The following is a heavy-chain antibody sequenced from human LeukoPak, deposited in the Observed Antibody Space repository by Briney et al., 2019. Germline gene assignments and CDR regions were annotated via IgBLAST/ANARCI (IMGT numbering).Heavy chain of an antibody. CDR1: GGSISSSSYY. J-gene: IGHJ4*02. CDR3: ASASYYYDTTNYSSRRIYFFDF. CDR2: IYYSGST. D-gene: IGHD3-22*01. V-gene: IGHV4-39*07. Sequence: SSETLSLTCTVSGGSISSSSYYWGWIRQPPGKGLEWIGSIYYSGSTYYNPSLKSRVTISLDKSKNQFSLRLSSVAAADTAVYYCASASYYYDTTNYSSRRIYFFDFWGQGTLVAVSS.